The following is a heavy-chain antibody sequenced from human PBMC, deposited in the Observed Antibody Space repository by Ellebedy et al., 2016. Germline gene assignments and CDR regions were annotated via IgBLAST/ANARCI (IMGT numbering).Heavy chain of an antibody. CDR2: ISSSGSTI. Sequence: GGSLRLSXAASGFTFSDYYMSWIRQAPGKGLEWVSYISSSGSTIYYADSVKGRFTISRDNAKNSLYLQMNSLRAEDTAVYYCASAYGSGSYYKNVQAQGAYWGQGTLVTVSS. V-gene: IGHV3-11*01. CDR1: GFTFSDYY. CDR3: ASAYGSGSYYKNVQAQGAY. J-gene: IGHJ4*02. D-gene: IGHD3-10*01.